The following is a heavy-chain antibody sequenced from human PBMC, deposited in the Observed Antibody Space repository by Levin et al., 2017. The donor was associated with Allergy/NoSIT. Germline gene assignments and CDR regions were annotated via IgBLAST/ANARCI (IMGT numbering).Heavy chain of an antibody. CDR1: GYKFFDYW. V-gene: IGHV5-51*01. D-gene: IGHD6-13*01. J-gene: IGHJ4*02. Sequence: PGGSLRLSCKASGYKFFDYWIGWVRQMPGKGLEWMGIIFPADSDIRYSPSFEGQVTISADDSITTAYLQWNSLRASDTAMYYCARRGTWYDYWGQGTLVTVSS. CDR2: IFPADSDI. CDR3: ARRGTWYDY.